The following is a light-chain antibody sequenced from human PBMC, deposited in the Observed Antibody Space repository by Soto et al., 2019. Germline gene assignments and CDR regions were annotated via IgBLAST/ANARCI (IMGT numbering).Light chain of an antibody. V-gene: IGLV2-14*01. Sequence: QSLLTKPASVSVSPGQSITISCTGTSSDVGGYNYVSWYQQHPGKAPKLMIYEVSNRPSGVSNRFSGSKSGNTASLTISGLQAEDEADYYCSSYTSSSTYVFGTGTKVTVL. CDR3: SSYTSSSTYV. CDR2: EVS. J-gene: IGLJ1*01. CDR1: SSDVGGYNY.